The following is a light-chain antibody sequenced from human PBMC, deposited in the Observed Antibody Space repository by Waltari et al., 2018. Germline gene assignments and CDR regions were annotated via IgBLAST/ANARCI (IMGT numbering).Light chain of an antibody. CDR2: DVT. CDR3: MSYTSSHTII. CDR1: SSDVGGYNF. V-gene: IGLV2-14*03. J-gene: IGLJ2*01. Sequence: QSALTQPASVSGPPGQSITISCTGTSSDVGGYNFVSWYQKQPAKAPKLMIFDVTYRPSVISPRFSGSKSGNTASLTISGLQADDEADYFCMSYTSSHTIIFGGGTKLTVL.